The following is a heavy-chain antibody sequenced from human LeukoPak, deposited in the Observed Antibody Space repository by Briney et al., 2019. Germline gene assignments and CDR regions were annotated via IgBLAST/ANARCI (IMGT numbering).Heavy chain of an antibody. V-gene: IGHV3-23*01. Sequence: GGSLRLSCAASGFTFSSYAMSWVRQAPGKGLEWVSAISGSGGSTYYADSVKGRFTISRDNSKNTLYLQMNSLRAEDTAVYYCAKCSRGYYYGSSEDYWGQGTLVTVSS. CDR1: GFTFSSYA. CDR3: AKCSRGYYYGSSEDY. D-gene: IGHD3-22*01. J-gene: IGHJ4*02. CDR2: ISGSGGST.